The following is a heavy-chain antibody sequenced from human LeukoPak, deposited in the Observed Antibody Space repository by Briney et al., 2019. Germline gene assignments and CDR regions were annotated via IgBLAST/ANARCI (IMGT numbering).Heavy chain of an antibody. Sequence: GGSLRLSCAASGFTFSDYAMNWVRQAPGKGLEWVSVISDSGGSTYYADSVRGRFTISRDNSKNTLYLQMNSLRAEDTAIYYCAKSSSGFYRRFDYWGQGTLVTVSS. J-gene: IGHJ4*02. CDR2: ISDSGGST. V-gene: IGHV3-23*01. CDR1: GFTFSDYA. CDR3: AKSSSGFYRRFDY. D-gene: IGHD3-22*01.